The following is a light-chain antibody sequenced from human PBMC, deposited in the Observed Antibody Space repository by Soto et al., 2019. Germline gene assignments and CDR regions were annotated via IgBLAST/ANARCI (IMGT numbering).Light chain of an antibody. CDR3: GTWDSSLSVSV. CDR2: DND. V-gene: IGLV1-51*01. Sequence: QSVLTQPPSVSAAPGQKVTISCSGSSSNIGNNYVSWYQHLPGTAPQLLIYDNDKRPSGIPDRFSGSKSGASATLGITGLQTGDEAEYYCGTWDSSLSVSVFGTGTKLTVL. CDR1: SSNIGNNY. J-gene: IGLJ1*01.